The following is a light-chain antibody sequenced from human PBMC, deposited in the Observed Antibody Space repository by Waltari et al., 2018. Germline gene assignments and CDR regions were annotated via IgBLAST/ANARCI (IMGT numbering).Light chain of an antibody. V-gene: IGLV2-11*01. J-gene: IGLJ1*01. CDR3: CSYAGSYTFI. CDR1: SSDIGGYNY. Sequence: QAALTQPRSVSGSPGQSVTISCTGTSSDIGGYNYVSWYQQHPDTAPKLMIYEVSKLPSGLSDRFSGSKSGNTASLTISGLQAEDEADYYCCSYAGSYTFIFGDGTRLTVL. CDR2: EVS.